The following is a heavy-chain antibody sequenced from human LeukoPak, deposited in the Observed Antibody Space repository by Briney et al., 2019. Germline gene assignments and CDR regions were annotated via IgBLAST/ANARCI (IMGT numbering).Heavy chain of an antibody. D-gene: IGHD6-6*01. CDR3: ARDSSHYLGSSDY. Sequence: GGALRLSCEASGFTFSNYSMSWGRQAPGGGVEWGSVFSESGDVTHYADAMKGRFTISRDNAKNTLNLQMNSLRAEDTAIYYCARDSSHYLGSSDYWGQGTLVTVSS. CDR1: GFTFSNYS. CDR2: FSESGDVT. V-gene: IGHV3-23*01. J-gene: IGHJ4*02.